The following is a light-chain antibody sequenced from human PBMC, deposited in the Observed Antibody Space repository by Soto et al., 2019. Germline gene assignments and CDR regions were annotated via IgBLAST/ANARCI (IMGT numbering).Light chain of an antibody. CDR3: SSYTRRYTGV. CDR2: DVS. Sequence: QSVLTQPASVSGSPGQAVTISCTGTSRDVGGYNYVSWYQQHPGKAPKLIIYDVSDRPSGISNRFSGSKSGTTASLTISGLRAEEGADYYGSSYTRRYTGVFGTGTRVTVL. CDR1: SRDVGGYNY. V-gene: IGLV2-14*03. J-gene: IGLJ1*01.